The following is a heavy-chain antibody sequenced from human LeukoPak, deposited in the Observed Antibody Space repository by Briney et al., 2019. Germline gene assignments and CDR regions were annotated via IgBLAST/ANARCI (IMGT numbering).Heavy chain of an antibody. CDR3: AKDATASPYFQWLDN. V-gene: IGHV3-23*01. J-gene: IGHJ1*01. Sequence: GGSLRLSCAASGFTFNSYAMNWLRQAPRKGLEWVAGIRSGNRTCHAESVKGPFTISRDKSKDTLYLQMTSLRAEDTAVYYCAKDATASPYFQWLDNWGQGTQVIVSA. CDR2: IRSGNRT. D-gene: IGHD3-9*01. CDR1: GFTFNSYA.